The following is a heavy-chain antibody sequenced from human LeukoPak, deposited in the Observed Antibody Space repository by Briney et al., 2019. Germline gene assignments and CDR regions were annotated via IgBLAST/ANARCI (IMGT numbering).Heavy chain of an antibody. J-gene: IGHJ4*02. CDR2: MYYSGST. Sequence: SETLSLTCSVSGGSISSSGYYWGWIRQAPGKGLEWIGSMYYSGSTSYNPSLRRRVTISVDTSKNQLSLKLSSVSAADTAVYYCARHRVGAGKYFDYWGQGTLVTASS. CDR3: ARHRVGAGKYFDY. D-gene: IGHD1-26*01. CDR1: GGSISSSGYY. V-gene: IGHV4-39*01.